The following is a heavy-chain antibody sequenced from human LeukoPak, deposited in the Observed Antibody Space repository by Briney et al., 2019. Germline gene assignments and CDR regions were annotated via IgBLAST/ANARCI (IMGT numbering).Heavy chain of an antibody. CDR1: GYTFTGYY. J-gene: IGHJ5*02. Sequence: GASVKVSCKASGYTFTGYYMHWVRQAPGQGLEWMGWINPNSGGTNYAQKFQGSVTMTRDTSISPAYMELSRLRSDDTAVYYCARSPQRKKYCSGGSCYGPSTVTTQKWPSENWFDPWGQGTLVTVSS. V-gene: IGHV1-2*02. D-gene: IGHD2-15*01. CDR2: INPNSGGT. CDR3: ARSPQRKKYCSGGSCYGPSTVTTQKWPSENWFDP.